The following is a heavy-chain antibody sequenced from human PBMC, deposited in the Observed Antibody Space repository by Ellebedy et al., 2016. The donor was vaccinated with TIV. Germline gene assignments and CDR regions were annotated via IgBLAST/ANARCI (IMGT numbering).Heavy chain of an antibody. D-gene: IGHD6-13*01. CDR3: ARGGASSKWLDN. Sequence: SETLSLTCTVSGGSITSYYWSWIRQPPGKGLEWIGYIFYDGRINYNPSLRGRVTISVDTSKNQFSLNLSSVTAADTAVYYCARGGASSKWLDNWGQGALATVSS. CDR1: GGSITSYY. V-gene: IGHV4-59*01. J-gene: IGHJ4*02. CDR2: IFYDGRI.